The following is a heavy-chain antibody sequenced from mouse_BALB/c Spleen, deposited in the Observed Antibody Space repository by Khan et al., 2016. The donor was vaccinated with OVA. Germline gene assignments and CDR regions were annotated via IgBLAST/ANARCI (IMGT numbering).Heavy chain of an antibody. J-gene: IGHJ3*01. V-gene: IGHV1-4*01. CDR3: ARSESYYSSRSCFAF. D-gene: IGHD2-12*01. CDR2: ITPSSDYT. CDR1: GYTFTSYK. Sequence: QVQLQQSGAELARPGASVKMSCKASGYTFTSYKMHWVKQRPGQGLAWIGYITPSSDYTYYNQKFKDKATLTADKSSSTAYMQISSLTSEDSAVYYCARSESYYSSRSCFAFWGQGTLVTVSA.